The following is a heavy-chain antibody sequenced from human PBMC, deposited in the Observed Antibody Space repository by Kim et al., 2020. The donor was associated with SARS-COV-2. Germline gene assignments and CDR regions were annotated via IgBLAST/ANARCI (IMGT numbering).Heavy chain of an antibody. V-gene: IGHV1-69*13. D-gene: IGHD6-13*01. CDR3: ARPMAPYRRSSSWNGGLTYYYYGMDV. J-gene: IGHJ6*02. Sequence: SVKVSCKASGGTFSSYAISWVRQAPGQGLEWMGGIIPIFGTANYAQKFQGRVTITADESTSTAYMELSSLRSEDTAVYYCARPMAPYRRSSSWNGGLTYYYYGMDVWGQGTTVTVSS. CDR2: IIPIFGTA. CDR1: GGTFSSYA.